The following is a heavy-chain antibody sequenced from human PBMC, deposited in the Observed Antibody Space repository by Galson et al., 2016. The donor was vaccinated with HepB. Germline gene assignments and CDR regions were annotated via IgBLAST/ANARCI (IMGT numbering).Heavy chain of an antibody. CDR2: IPPIFGTA. D-gene: IGHD3-16*01. CDR1: GGTFSSYP. CDR3: AATYYDYIWGSGGAYFDL. J-gene: IGHJ2*01. Sequence: SVKVSCKASGGTFSSYPISWVRQAPGQGLEWMGGIPPIFGTANYAQKFQGRVTITADASTSTSSMELTSLRSEDTAVYYCAATYYDYIWGSGGAYFDLWGRGTLVTVSS. V-gene: IGHV1-69*13.